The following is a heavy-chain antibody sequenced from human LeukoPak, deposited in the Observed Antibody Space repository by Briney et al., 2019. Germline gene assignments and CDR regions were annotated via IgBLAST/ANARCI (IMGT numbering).Heavy chain of an antibody. D-gene: IGHD3-3*02. Sequence: SETLSLTCTVSGVSITTSAYYWGWIRQPPGKGLEWIGNIHYSGNTYYNPPLKSRVTISVDTSKNHFFLKLRSVTAADTAVYYCARVHSSMYSVRYWGQGTLVSVSS. V-gene: IGHV4-39*02. CDR2: IHYSGNT. J-gene: IGHJ4*02. CDR3: ARVHSSMYSVRY. CDR1: GVSITTSAYY.